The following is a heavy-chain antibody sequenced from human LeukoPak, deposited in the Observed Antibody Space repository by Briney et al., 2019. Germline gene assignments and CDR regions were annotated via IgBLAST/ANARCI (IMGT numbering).Heavy chain of an antibody. CDR1: GFSLSTSGVG. D-gene: IGHD3-22*01. CDR3: AHRRYHDNSGSSFAY. J-gene: IGHJ4*02. CDR2: IYWNDDK. V-gene: IGHV2-5*01. Sequence: ESGPTLVNPTQPLTVTCTFYGFSLSTSGVGVGWLRQTPGKALEWLALIYWNDDKRYSPSLKSRLTVTKDTSKNQVVLTMINVDSVDTATYFCAHRRYHDNSGSSFAYWGQGTLVTVSS.